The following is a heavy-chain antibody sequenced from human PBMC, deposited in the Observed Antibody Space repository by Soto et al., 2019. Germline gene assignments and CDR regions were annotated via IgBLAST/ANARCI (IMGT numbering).Heavy chain of an antibody. CDR1: GGSFSGYY. D-gene: IGHD3-16*02. CDR3: ARDYVWGSYRYLGY. CDR2: INHSGST. Sequence: QVQLQQWGAGLLKPSETLSLTCAAYGGSFSGYYWSWIRQPPGKGLAWIGEINHSGSTNYNPSLKSRVTISVDTSKNQLSLKLSSVTAADTAVYYCARDYVWGSYRYLGYWGQGTLVTVSS. V-gene: IGHV4-34*01. J-gene: IGHJ4*02.